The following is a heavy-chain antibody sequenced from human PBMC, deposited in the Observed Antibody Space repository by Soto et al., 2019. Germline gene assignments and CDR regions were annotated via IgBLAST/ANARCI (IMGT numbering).Heavy chain of an antibody. Sequence: PGGSLRLSCVGSGFTFSNSEINWVRQAPGKGLEWVANIKQDGSEKYYVDSVKGRFTISRDNAKNSLYLQMNSLRAEDTAVYYCARDHKVITPSLGYYYYGMDVWGQGTTVTVSS. CDR3: ARDHKVITPSLGYYYYGMDV. CDR1: GFTFSNSE. V-gene: IGHV3-7*01. J-gene: IGHJ6*02. CDR2: IKQDGSEK.